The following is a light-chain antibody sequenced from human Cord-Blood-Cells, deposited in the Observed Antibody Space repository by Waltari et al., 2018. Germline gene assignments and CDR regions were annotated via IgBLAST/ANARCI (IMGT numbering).Light chain of an antibody. CDR3: KQYNSYLYT. V-gene: IGKV1-5*01. Sequence: DIQMTQSPSTLSASVGDRVTITCRASQSISSWLAWYQQKPGKAPKLLIYDASSLESGVPARFSGSGSGTEFTLTISSLQADDVATYYCKQYNSYLYTFGQGTKLEIK. CDR2: DAS. CDR1: QSISSW. J-gene: IGKJ2*01.